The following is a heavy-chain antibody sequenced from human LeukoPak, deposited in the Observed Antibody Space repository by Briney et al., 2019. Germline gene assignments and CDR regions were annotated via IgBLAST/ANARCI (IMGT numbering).Heavy chain of an antibody. CDR3: ARANCGGGSCYSDY. J-gene: IGHJ4*02. CDR1: GVSISSGGYY. CDR2: IYYSGST. Sequence: SQTLSLTCTVSGVSISSGGYYWSWIRQHPGKGLEWIGYIYYSGSTYYNPSLKSRVTISVDTSKNQFSLKLSSVTAADTAVYYCARANCGGGSCYSDYWGQGTLVTVSS. V-gene: IGHV4-31*03. D-gene: IGHD2-15*01.